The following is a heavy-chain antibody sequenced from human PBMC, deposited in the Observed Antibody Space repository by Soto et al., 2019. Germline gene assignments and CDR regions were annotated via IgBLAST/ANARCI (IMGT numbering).Heavy chain of an antibody. CDR1: GFTFSSYS. CDR2: ISSSSSYI. J-gene: IGHJ4*02. V-gene: IGHV3-21*01. D-gene: IGHD3-3*01. CDR3: ARDRNYDFWSGYPVGPLDY. Sequence: GGSLRLSCAASGFTFSSYSMNWVRQAPGKGLEWVSSISSSSSYIYYADSVKGRFTISRDNAKNSLYLQMNSLRAEDMAVYYCARDRNYDFWSGYPVGPLDYWGQGTLVTVSS.